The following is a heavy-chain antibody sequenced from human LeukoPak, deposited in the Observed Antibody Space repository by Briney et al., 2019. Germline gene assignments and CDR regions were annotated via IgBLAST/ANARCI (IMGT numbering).Heavy chain of an antibody. J-gene: IGHJ6*03. D-gene: IGHD6-13*01. Sequence: PSETLSLTCTVSGGSISSSSYYWGWIRQPPGKGLEWIGSIYYSGSTYYNPSLKSRVTISVDTSKNQFSLKLSSVTAADTAVYYCARDLIAAAYMDVWGKGTTVTVSS. CDR2: IYYSGST. CDR3: ARDLIAAAYMDV. V-gene: IGHV4-39*07. CDR1: GGSISSSSYY.